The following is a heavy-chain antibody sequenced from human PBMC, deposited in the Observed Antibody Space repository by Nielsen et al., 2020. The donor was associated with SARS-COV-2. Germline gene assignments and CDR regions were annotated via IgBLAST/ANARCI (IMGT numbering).Heavy chain of an antibody. D-gene: IGHD6-13*01. CDR2: ISYDGSNK. V-gene: IGHV3-30*18. J-gene: IGHJ4*02. CDR3: AKAQIAAAGCDY. Sequence: GGSLRLSCAASGFTFSSYAMSWVRQAPGKGLEWVAVISYDGSNKYYADSVKGRFTIPRDNSKNTLYLQMNSLRAEDTAVYYCAKAQIAAAGCDYWGQGTLVTVSS. CDR1: GFTFSSYA.